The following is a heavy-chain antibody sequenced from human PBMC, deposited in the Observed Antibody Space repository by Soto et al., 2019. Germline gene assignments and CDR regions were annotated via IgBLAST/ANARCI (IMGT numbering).Heavy chain of an antibody. CDR2: IYHSGST. CDR3: ARSPDSSGYYPRRYYYGMDV. Sequence: LSLTCTVSGGSIGSYYWSWIRQPPGKGLEWIGEIYHSGSTNYNPSLKSRVTISVDKSKNQFSLKLSSVTAADTAVYYCARSPDSSGYYPRRYYYGMDVWGQGTTVTVSS. CDR1: GGSIGSYY. J-gene: IGHJ6*02. D-gene: IGHD3-22*01. V-gene: IGHV4-59*12.